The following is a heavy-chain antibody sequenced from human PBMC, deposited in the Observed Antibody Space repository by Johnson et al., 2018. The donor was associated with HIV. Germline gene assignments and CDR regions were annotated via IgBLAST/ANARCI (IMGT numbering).Heavy chain of an antibody. Sequence: QVQLVESGGGVVQPGGSLRLSCAASGFTFSSYGMHWVRQAPGKGLEWVAFIRDDGSNKYYAHSLKGRFTISRDHSKNTLYLQMNSLKVEDTAVYYCARDKGSWFDDAFDIWGQGTMVTVSS. V-gene: IGHV3-30*02. CDR2: IRDDGSNK. CDR1: GFTFSSYG. D-gene: IGHD6-13*01. CDR3: ARDKGSWFDDAFDI. J-gene: IGHJ3*02.